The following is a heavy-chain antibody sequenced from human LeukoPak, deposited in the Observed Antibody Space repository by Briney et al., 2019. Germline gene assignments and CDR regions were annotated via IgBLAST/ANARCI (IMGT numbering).Heavy chain of an antibody. Sequence: SETLSLTCGVSAYSITSGYYWAWIWQPPGKGLEWIGNIYHSGSTYYNPSLKSRVTISVDTSKNQFSLKLSSVTAADTAVYYCARRYSNYFFDYWGQGTLVTVSS. D-gene: IGHD4-11*01. J-gene: IGHJ4*02. CDR2: IYHSGST. V-gene: IGHV4-38-2*01. CDR1: AYSITSGYY. CDR3: ARRYSNYFFDY.